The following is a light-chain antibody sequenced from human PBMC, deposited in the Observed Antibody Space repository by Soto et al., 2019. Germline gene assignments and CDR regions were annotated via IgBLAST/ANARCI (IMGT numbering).Light chain of an antibody. V-gene: IGLV1-44*01. CDR2: GND. Sequence: QSVLTQPPSASGTPGQRVTFSCSGSTSNIGSNAVNWYQQLPGTAPKLLIYGNDRRPSGVPDRFSGSKSGTSASLAISGLQSEDEADYYCTAWDDSLNGRLFGGGTKLTVL. CDR3: TAWDDSLNGRL. J-gene: IGLJ2*01. CDR1: TSNIGSNA.